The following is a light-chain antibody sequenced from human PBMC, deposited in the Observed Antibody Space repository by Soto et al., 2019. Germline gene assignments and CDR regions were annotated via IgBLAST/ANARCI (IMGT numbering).Light chain of an antibody. CDR3: QHYKGYEGT. V-gene: IGKV1-5*01. CDR2: DAS. CDR1: QSISTW. Sequence: DIQMTHSPSTLSASVGDTVTITCRASQSISTWLAWYQHKPGEAPRLLIFDASNLERGVPSRFSGSGSETDLTLTTSSLQPDDFGTYYWQHYKGYEGTVGQGTKVDIK. J-gene: IGKJ1*01.